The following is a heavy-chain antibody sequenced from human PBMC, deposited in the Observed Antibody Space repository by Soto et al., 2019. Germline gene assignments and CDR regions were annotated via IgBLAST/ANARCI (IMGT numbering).Heavy chain of an antibody. CDR2: IDPSDSYT. CDR3: ARHGYSYSPGRVYFDY. J-gene: IGHJ4*02. Sequence: GESLKISCKGSGYSFSSYWISWVRQMPGKGLEWMGRIDPSDSYTNYSPSFKGHVIISADQFNDTAYLQLVSLKASDTAMYYCARHGYSYSPGRVYFDYWGQGALVTVSS. V-gene: IGHV5-10-1*01. CDR1: GYSFSSYW. D-gene: IGHD5-18*01.